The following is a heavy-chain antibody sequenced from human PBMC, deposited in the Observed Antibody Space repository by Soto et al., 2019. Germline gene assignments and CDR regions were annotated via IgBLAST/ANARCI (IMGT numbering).Heavy chain of an antibody. Sequence: EVQLVESGGGLVQPGGSLRLSCAASGFSVTSNYMNWVRQTPGKRLEWVSVLYTGLGTYYADSVKDRFTISRDDSKNTLYRQMTSLSADDTAVYYCAKEVASGWNAFDFWGQGTMVTVSS. CDR1: GFSVTSNY. J-gene: IGHJ3*01. V-gene: IGHV3-53*04. CDR3: AKEVASGWNAFDF. CDR2: LYTGLGT. D-gene: IGHD6-19*01.